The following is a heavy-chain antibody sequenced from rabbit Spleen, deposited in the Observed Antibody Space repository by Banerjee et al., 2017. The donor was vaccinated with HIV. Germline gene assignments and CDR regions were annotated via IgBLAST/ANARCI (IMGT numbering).Heavy chain of an antibody. CDR3: ARDSSSSFSSYGIDL. CDR1: GFSFSDRDV. J-gene: IGHJ6*01. D-gene: IGHD1-1*01. CDR2: INAATGNP. Sequence: QEQLVESGGGLVQPEGSLTLTCKASGFSFSDRDVMCWVRQAPGKGLEWIACINAATGNPVYAPWAKSRFPISRTSSTTVPLQMTSLTAADTATYFCARDSSSSFSSYGIDLWGQGTPVTVS. V-gene: IGHV1S45*01.